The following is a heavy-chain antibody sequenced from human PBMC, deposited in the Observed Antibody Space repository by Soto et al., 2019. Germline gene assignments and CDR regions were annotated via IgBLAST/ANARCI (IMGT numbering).Heavy chain of an antibody. D-gene: IGHD3-22*01. V-gene: IGHV3-23*01. CDR1: GFTFSSYA. CDR2: LSGSGVST. J-gene: IGHJ6*02. CDR3: AKGGGSKDYYDTSGYYLYYYYAMDV. Sequence: VQLLESGGGLVQPGGSLRLSCAASGFTFSSYAMTWVRQAPGKGLEWVSALSGSGVSTYYADSVKGRLTTTRDNSKDPLYLQMNSLRAEDTAVYYCAKGGGSKDYYDTSGYYLYYYYAMDVWGQGTTVTVSS.